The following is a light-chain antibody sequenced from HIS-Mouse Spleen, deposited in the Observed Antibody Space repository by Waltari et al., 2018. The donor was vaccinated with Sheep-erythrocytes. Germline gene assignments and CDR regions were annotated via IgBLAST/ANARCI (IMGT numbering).Light chain of an antibody. CDR2: GAS. CDR3: QQYNNWPPPYT. J-gene: IGKJ2*01. Sequence: EIVMTQSPATLSVSPGERATLSCRASQSVSSNLAWYQQNPGQAPRLLIYGASTRATGIPARFSGSGSRTEFTLTISSMQSEDFAVYYCQQYNNWPPPYTFGQGTKLEIK. CDR1: QSVSSN. V-gene: IGKV3-15*01.